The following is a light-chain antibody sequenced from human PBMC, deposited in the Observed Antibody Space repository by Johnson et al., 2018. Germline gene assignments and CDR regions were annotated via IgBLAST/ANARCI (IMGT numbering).Light chain of an antibody. CDR1: SSNIGNNY. V-gene: IGLV1-51*02. CDR3: GTWDSSLSAGNV. CDR2: ENN. Sequence: QSVLTQPPSVSAAPGQKVTISYSGSSSNIGNNYVSWYQQLPGTARKLLIYENNKRPSGIPDRFSGSKSGTSATLGITGLQTGDEADYYCGTWDSSLSAGNVFGTGTKVTVL. J-gene: IGLJ1*01.